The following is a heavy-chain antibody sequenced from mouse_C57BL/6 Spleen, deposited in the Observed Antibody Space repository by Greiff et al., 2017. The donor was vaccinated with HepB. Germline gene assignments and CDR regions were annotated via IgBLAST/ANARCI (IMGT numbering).Heavy chain of an antibody. Sequence: EVKLVESGEGLVKPGGSLKLSSAASGFTFSSYAMSWVRQTPEKRLEWVAYISSGGDYIYYADTVKGRFTISRDNARNTLYLQMSSLKSEDTAMYYCTRDNLGFAYWGQGTLVTVSA. J-gene: IGHJ3*01. V-gene: IGHV5-9-1*02. CDR1: GFTFSSYA. CDR3: TRDNLGFAY. CDR2: ISSGGDYI.